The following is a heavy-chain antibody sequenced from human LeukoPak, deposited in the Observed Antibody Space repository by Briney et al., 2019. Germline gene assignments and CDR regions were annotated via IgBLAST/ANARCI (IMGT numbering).Heavy chain of an antibody. J-gene: IGHJ6*03. V-gene: IGHV4-4*02. CDR1: GGSISSSNW. CDR3: ARRRSTFYHYYYMDV. Sequence: SETLSLTCTVSGGSISSSNWWSWVRQPPGKGLEWIGEIYHSGSTNYNPSLRSRVTISVDTSKNQFSLKLSSVTAADTAVYYCARRRSTFYHYYYMDVWGKGTTVTVSS. CDR2: IYHSGST. D-gene: IGHD3-16*01.